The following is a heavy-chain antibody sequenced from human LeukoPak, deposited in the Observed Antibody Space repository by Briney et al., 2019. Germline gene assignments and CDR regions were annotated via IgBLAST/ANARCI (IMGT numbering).Heavy chain of an antibody. J-gene: IGHJ4*02. V-gene: IGHV4-34*01. CDR1: GGSFSGYY. CDR3: ARHRRQLWIQLWLPSWYFDY. D-gene: IGHD5-18*01. CDR2: INHSGST. Sequence: PSETLSLTCAVYGGSFSGYYWSWIRQPPGKGLEWIGEINHSGSTNYNPSLKSRVTISVDTSKNQFSLKLSSVTAADTAVYYCARHRRQLWIQLWLPSWYFDYWGQGTLVTVSS.